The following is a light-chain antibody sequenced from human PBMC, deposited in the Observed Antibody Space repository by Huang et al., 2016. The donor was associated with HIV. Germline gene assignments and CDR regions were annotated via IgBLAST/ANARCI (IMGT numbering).Light chain of an antibody. Sequence: EIVLTQSPATLSLSPGERATLSCRASQSVSNYLAWYQQKPGQAPRLLIYDASNRATGIPARFSGSGSVTDFTLTISNLEPEDFAVYYCQQRSNWPPGFTFGPGTKVDIK. CDR1: QSVSNY. CDR2: DAS. J-gene: IGKJ3*01. CDR3: QQRSNWPPGFT. V-gene: IGKV3-11*01.